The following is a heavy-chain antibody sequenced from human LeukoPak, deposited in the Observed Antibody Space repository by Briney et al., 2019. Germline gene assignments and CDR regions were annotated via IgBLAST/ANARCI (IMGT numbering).Heavy chain of an antibody. CDR3: ARDPTGYYDSSGYYVSEYFDY. CDR1: GYTFTSYG. J-gene: IGHJ4*02. D-gene: IGHD3-22*01. CDR2: ISPYNGNT. Sequence: GASVKVSCKASGYTFTSYGISWVRQAPGQGLEWMGWISPYNGNTNYAQKLQGRVTMTTDTSTSTAYMELRSLRSDDTAVYYCARDPTGYYDSSGYYVSEYFDYWGQGTLVTVSS. V-gene: IGHV1-18*01.